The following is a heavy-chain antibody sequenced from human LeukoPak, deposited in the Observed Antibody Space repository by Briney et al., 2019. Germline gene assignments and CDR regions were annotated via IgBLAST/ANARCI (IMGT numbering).Heavy chain of an antibody. CDR2: IYHSGST. CDR3: ARDAKLRWFDP. CDR1: GYSISSGYY. J-gene: IGHJ5*02. Sequence: KPSETLSLTCTVSGYSISSGYYWGWIREPPGKGLEWIGSIYHSGSTYYNPSLKSRVTISVDTSKNQFSLKLSSVTAADTAVYYCARDAKLRWFDPWGQGTLVTVSS. V-gene: IGHV4-38-2*02.